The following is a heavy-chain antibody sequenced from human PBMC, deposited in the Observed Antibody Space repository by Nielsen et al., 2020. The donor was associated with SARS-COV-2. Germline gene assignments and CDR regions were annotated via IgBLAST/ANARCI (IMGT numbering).Heavy chain of an antibody. CDR3: ARKMRTAMADY. D-gene: IGHD5-24*01. V-gene: IGHV2-5*01. CDR2: IYWNDDN. J-gene: IGHJ4*02. Sequence: SWIRQPPGKALEWLALIYWNDDNRYSPSLNSRLTITKDTSKNQVVLTMTNMDPVDTATYYCARKMRTAMADYWGQGTLVTVSS.